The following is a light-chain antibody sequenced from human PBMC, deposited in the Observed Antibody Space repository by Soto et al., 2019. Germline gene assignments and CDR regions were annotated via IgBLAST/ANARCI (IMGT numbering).Light chain of an antibody. V-gene: IGLV3-9*01. CDR3: QVWHSSTVV. Sequence: SYELTQSLSVSVALGQTAKITCGGNDIGSTNVHWYQQKPGQAPVLVIYRDAIRPSGIPERFSGSNSGSTATLTIGRAQAGDEAHYYCQVWHSSTVVFGGGTKVTVL. CDR1: DIGSTN. J-gene: IGLJ2*01. CDR2: RDA.